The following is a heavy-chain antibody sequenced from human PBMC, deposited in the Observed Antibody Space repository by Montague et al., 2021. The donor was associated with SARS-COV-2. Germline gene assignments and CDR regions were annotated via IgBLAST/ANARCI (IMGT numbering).Heavy chain of an antibody. CDR1: GGSISSSNW. CDR2: IYHSGST. D-gene: IGHD6-19*01. Sequence: SETLSLTCAVSGGSISSSNWWSWVRQPPGKGLEWIGDIYHSGSTXYNPPHRSRVTILVAKSKNHSSLKLTSVTAADTAVYYCARASSGCFCRRCSRYGMDVWGQGTMVTVSS. CDR3: ARASSGCFCRRCSRYGMDV. J-gene: IGHJ6*02. V-gene: IGHV4-4*02.